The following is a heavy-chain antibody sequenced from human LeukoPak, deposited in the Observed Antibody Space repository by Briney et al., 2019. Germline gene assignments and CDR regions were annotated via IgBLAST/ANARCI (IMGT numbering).Heavy chain of an antibody. J-gene: IGHJ1*01. D-gene: IGHD2-15*01. CDR3: ARHPVAATEYFQH. Sequence: SETLSLTCAVYGGSFSGYYWSWIRQPPGKGLEWIGEINHSGSTNYNPSLKSRVTISVDTSKNQFSLKLSSVTAADTAVYYCARHPVAATEYFQHWGQGTLVTVSS. V-gene: IGHV4-34*01. CDR2: INHSGST. CDR1: GGSFSGYY.